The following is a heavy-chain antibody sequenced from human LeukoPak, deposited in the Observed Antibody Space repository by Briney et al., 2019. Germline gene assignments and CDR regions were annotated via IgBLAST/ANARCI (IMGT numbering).Heavy chain of an antibody. CDR1: GGSISSYH. CDR3: ARVGPWWGYGSYYFDY. V-gene: IGHV4-4*07. J-gene: IGHJ4*02. CDR2: IHTSGST. D-gene: IGHD3-10*01. Sequence: PSETLSLTCTVSGGSISSYHWSWIRQPAGKGLEWIGRIHTSGSTNYNPSLKSRVTMSVDTSKNQFSLKLSSVTAADTAVYYCARVGPWWGYGSYYFDYWGQGTLVTVSS.